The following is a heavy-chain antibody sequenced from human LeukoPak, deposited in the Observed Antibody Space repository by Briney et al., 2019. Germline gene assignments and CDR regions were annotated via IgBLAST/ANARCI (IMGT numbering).Heavy chain of an antibody. Sequence: PGGSLRFSCVVSGFTFSSYWMSWLRQAPGKGLEWVANIKQDGSEKYYVDSVKGRFTMSRDNATNSLYLQMNSLRAEDTAVYYCARVQWELRGVGSYFEYWGQGALVSVSS. CDR1: GFTFSSYW. J-gene: IGHJ4*03. CDR2: IKQDGSEK. CDR3: ARVQWELRGVGSYFEY. V-gene: IGHV3-7*01. D-gene: IGHD1-26*01.